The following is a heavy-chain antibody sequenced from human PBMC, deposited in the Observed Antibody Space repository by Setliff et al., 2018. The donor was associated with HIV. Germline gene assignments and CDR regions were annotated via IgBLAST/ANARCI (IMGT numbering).Heavy chain of an antibody. J-gene: IGHJ6*03. D-gene: IGHD3-3*01. CDR1: LGSINTHR. Sequence: KPSETLSLTCTVSLGSINTHRWNWIRQPPGKGLEWIGYVHYSGSTNYNPSFKSRVIMSVDTSKNQFSLRLKSVTAADTAVYYCARATFFDFWSGFPHHYMDVWGKGTTVTVS. CDR2: VHYSGST. CDR3: ARATFFDFWSGFPHHYMDV. V-gene: IGHV4-59*11.